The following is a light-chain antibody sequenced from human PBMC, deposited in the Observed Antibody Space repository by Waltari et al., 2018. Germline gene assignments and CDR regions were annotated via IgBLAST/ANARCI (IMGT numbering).Light chain of an antibody. CDR1: KLGPKY. Sequence: SYDLTQPPSVSVSPGQTASITASGYKLGPKYASWYQQKPGQSPVLVIYQDTKRPSGIPARFSGSHSGNTATLTLSGTQAMDEADYYCQVCDSSTVVFGGGTKLTVL. CDR2: QDT. J-gene: IGLJ2*01. V-gene: IGLV3-1*01. CDR3: QVCDSSTVV.